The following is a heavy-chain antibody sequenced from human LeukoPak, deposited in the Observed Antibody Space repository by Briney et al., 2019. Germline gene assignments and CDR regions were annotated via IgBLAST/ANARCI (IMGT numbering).Heavy chain of an antibody. CDR2: IKPDGSEK. CDR3: ARDKYGAYFGS. D-gene: IGHD4-17*01. CDR1: GFTFSSYW. V-gene: IGHV3-7*04. Sequence: PGGSLRLSCAASGFTFSSYWMDWVRQAPGKGLEWVANIKPDGSEKYYVDSVKGRFTISRDNAKNSLYLQMNSLRVEDTAVYYCARDKYGAYFGSWGQGTLVTVSS. J-gene: IGHJ4*02.